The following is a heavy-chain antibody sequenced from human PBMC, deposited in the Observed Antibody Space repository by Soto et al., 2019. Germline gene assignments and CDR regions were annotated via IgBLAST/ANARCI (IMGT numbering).Heavy chain of an antibody. CDR3: AQRDNYYYGMDV. J-gene: IGHJ6*02. D-gene: IGHD2-15*01. CDR1: GGSISSGDYY. CDR2: IYYSGST. Sequence: SETLSLTCTVSGGSISSGDYYWSWIRQPPGKGLEWIGYIYYSGSTYYNPSLKSRVTISVDTSKNQFSLKLRSVTAADTALYYCAQRDNYYYGMDVWGQGTTVTVS. V-gene: IGHV4-30-4*01.